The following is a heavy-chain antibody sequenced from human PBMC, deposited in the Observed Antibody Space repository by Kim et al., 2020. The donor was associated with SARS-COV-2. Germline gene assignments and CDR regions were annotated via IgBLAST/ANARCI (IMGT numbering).Heavy chain of an antibody. J-gene: IGHJ4*02. CDR3: ARSDYFDE. Sequence: DESSTSYADSVKGRFTISRDNAKNTLYLQMNSLRAEDTAVYYCARSDYFDEWGQGTLVIVSS. V-gene: IGHV3-74*01. CDR2: DESST.